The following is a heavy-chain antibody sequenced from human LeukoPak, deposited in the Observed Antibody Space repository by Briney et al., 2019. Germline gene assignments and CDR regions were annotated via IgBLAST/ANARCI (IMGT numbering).Heavy chain of an antibody. J-gene: IGHJ2*01. V-gene: IGHV3-33*01. D-gene: IGHD3-10*01. CDR3: ARDSQGSGWYFDL. Sequence: PGRSLRLSCAASGFTFSRYGMHWVRQAPGKGLDWVAVIWYDGSNKDYADSVRGRFTLSRDNSKSTLYLQMDSLKVEDTAVYHCARDSQGSGWYFDLWGRGTLVSVSS. CDR2: IWYDGSNK. CDR1: GFTFSRYG.